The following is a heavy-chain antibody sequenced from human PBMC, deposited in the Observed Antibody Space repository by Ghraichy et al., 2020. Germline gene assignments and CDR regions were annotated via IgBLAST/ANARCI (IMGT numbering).Heavy chain of an antibody. D-gene: IGHD2-15*01. Sequence: GGSLRLSCAASGFTFSSYSMNWVRQAPGKGLEWVSSISSSSSYIYYADSVKGRFTISRDNAKNSLYLQMNSLRAEDTAVYYCARMEGGGAFDIWGQGTMVTVSS. V-gene: IGHV3-21*01. CDR3: ARMEGGGAFDI. CDR1: GFTFSSYS. J-gene: IGHJ3*02. CDR2: ISSSSSYI.